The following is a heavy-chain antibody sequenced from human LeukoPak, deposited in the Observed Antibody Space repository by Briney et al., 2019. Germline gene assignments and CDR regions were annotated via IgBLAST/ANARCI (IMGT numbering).Heavy chain of an antibody. D-gene: IGHD5-18*01. V-gene: IGHV3-11*05. Sequence: GGSLTLSCAASGFTFSDYYMNWFRQAPGKGLEWVSYISSSGVHTEYRDSVKGRFTISRDNGKNSVYLQMSSLRADDTAVYYCAKAPGGFSYAPGDYWGQGTLVTVSS. CDR1: GFTFSDYY. J-gene: IGHJ4*02. CDR2: ISSSGVHT. CDR3: AKAPGGFSYAPGDY.